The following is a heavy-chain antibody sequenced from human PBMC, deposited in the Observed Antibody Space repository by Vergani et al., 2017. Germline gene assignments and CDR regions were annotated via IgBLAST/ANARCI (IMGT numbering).Heavy chain of an antibody. CDR2: IIPIFGTA. V-gene: IGHV1-69*01. J-gene: IGHJ4*02. CDR1: GGTFSSYA. Sequence: QVQLVQSGAEVKKPGSSVKVSCKASGGTFSSYAISWVRQAPGQGLEWMGGIIPIFGTANYAQKFQGRVTITADESTSTAYMGLSSLRSEDTAVYYCAGDVFGDSAGDFDYWGQGTLVTVSS. D-gene: IGHD3-10*01. CDR3: AGDVFGDSAGDFDY.